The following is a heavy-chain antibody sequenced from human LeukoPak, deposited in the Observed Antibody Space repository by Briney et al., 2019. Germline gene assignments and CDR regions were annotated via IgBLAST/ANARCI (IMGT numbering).Heavy chain of an antibody. D-gene: IGHD3-10*01. CDR1: GGSISSYY. J-gene: IGHJ4*02. CDR2: IYYSGST. Sequence: SETLSLTCTVSGGSISSYYWSWIRQPPGKGLEWIGYIYYSGSTNYNPSLKSRVTISVDTSKNQFSLKLSSVTAADTAVYYCARFRYGSGIGYWGQGTLVTVSS. V-gene: IGHV4-59*01. CDR3: ARFRYGSGIGY.